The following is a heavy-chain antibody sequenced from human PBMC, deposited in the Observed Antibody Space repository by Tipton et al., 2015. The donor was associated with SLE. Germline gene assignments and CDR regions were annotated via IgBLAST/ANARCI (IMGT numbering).Heavy chain of an antibody. CDR3: ARAGGGDSGWYGY. Sequence: TLSLTCAVSGYSISSGYYWGWIRQPPGKGLEWIGSIYHSGSTYYKPSLKSRVTISVDTSKNQFSLKLNSVTAADTAVYYCARAGGGDSGWYGYWGQGTLVTVSS. CDR2: IYHSGST. J-gene: IGHJ4*02. CDR1: GYSISSGYY. D-gene: IGHD6-19*01. V-gene: IGHV4-38-2*01.